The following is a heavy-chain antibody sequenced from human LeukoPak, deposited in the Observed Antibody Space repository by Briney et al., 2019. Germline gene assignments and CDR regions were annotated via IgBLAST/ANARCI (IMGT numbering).Heavy chain of an antibody. J-gene: IGHJ4*02. CDR1: GGSISSGGYS. V-gene: IGHV4-30-2*01. D-gene: IGHD3-10*01. CDR3: ARDTVGSGSYFDY. Sequence: SETLSLTCAVSGGSISSGGYSWSWIRQPPGKGLEWIGYIYHSGSTYYNPSLKSRVTISVDRSKNQFSLELSSVTAADTAVYYCARDTVGSGSYFDYWGQGTLVTVSS. CDR2: IYHSGST.